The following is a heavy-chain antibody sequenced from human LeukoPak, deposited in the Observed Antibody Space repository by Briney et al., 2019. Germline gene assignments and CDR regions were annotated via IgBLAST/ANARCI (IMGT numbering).Heavy chain of an antibody. D-gene: IGHD2-15*01. Sequence: WIRQPPGKGLEWIGSIYYSGSTYYNPSLKSRVTISVDTSKNQFSLKLSSVTAADTAVYYCARDLPRYCSGGSCYISDYWGQGTLVTVSS. CDR2: IYYSGST. J-gene: IGHJ4*02. V-gene: IGHV4-39*07. CDR3: ARDLPRYCSGGSCYISDY.